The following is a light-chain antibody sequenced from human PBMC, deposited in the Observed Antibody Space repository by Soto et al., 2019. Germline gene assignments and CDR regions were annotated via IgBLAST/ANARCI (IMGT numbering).Light chain of an antibody. Sequence: DIQMTQSPSTLSASVGDRVTITCRASQSISSWLAWYQQKPGKAPKLLIYDASSLESGVPSRFSGSGSGTEFTHTISSLQPDDFAPYYCQQYNSYSPSWTFGQGTNVEIK. CDR3: QQYNSYSPSWT. CDR1: QSISSW. CDR2: DAS. V-gene: IGKV1-5*01. J-gene: IGKJ1*01.